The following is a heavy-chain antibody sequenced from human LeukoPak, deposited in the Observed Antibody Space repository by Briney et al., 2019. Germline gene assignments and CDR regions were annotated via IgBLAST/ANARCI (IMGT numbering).Heavy chain of an antibody. D-gene: IGHD6-13*01. J-gene: IGHJ4*02. CDR2: SNSGGTT. Sequence: FTVSNSGGTTNYADSVKGRFTISRDNSKNTLFLQMNSPRAEDTAVYYCARGGYSSSWYHFDYWGQGTLVTVSS. CDR3: ARGGYSSSWYHFDY. V-gene: IGHV3-53*01.